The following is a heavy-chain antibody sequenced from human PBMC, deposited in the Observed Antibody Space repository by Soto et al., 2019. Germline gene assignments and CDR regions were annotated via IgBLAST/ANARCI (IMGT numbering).Heavy chain of an antibody. D-gene: IGHD6-13*01. CDR3: ASFSIAATDPYGMDV. CDR1: GYTFTSYG. CDR2: ISAYNGNT. V-gene: IGHV1-18*01. Sequence: QVQLVQSGAEVKKPGASVKVSCKASGYTFTSYGISWVRQAPGQGLEWMGWISAYNGNTNYAQKLQGRVTMTTDSSTSTAYMELRSLRSDDTAVYYCASFSIAATDPYGMDVWGQGTTVTVSS. J-gene: IGHJ6*02.